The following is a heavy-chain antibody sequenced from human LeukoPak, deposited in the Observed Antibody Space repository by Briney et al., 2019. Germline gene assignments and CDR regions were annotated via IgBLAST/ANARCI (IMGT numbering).Heavy chain of an antibody. J-gene: IGHJ4*02. D-gene: IGHD3-10*01. CDR3: ASSLTSLLDY. Sequence: PGGSLRLSCAASEFTFSSYSMDWVRQAPGKGLEWVANIKQDGSEKYYVDSVKGRFTISRDNAKNSLYLQMNSLRAEDTAVYYCASSLTSLLDYWGQGTLVTVSS. CDR2: IKQDGSEK. V-gene: IGHV3-7*03. CDR1: EFTFSSYS.